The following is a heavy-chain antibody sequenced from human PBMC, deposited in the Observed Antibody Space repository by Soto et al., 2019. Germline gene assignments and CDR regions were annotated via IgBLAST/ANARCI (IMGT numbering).Heavy chain of an antibody. V-gene: IGHV4-59*01. CDR2: IYYTGST. CDR1: GVSISSYY. J-gene: IGHJ4*02. D-gene: IGHD1-26*01. Sequence: PSETLSLTCTVSGVSISSYYWNWIRQTPGKGLEWIGYIYYTGSTNYNPSLKSRVTISVDTSKNQFSLKLTSVTAADTAVYYCARRYGGNFDYWGQGTLVTVSS. CDR3: ARRYGGNFDY.